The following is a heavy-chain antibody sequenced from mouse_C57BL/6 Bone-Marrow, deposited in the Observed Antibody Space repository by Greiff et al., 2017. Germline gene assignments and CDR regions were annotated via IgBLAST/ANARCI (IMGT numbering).Heavy chain of an antibody. Sequence: EVQLMESGGGLVKPGGSLKLSCAASGFTFTSYAMSWVRQTPEKRLEWVATISACGSYTYYPDNVKGRYTITRDNAKNNLYLQMSHLKSEDTAMSYCARGAVPFRYYGRSPYAMDYWGQGTSVTVSS. CDR2: ISACGSYT. CDR1: GFTFTSYA. J-gene: IGHJ4*01. D-gene: IGHD1-1*01. CDR3: ARGAVPFRYYGRSPYAMDY. V-gene: IGHV5-4*01.